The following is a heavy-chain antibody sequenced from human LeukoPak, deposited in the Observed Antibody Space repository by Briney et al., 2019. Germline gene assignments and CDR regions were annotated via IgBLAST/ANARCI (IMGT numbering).Heavy chain of an antibody. Sequence: GGSLRLSCAASGFTFSSYSMNWVRQAPGKGLEWVSSISSSSYIYYADSVKGRFTISRDNAKSSLYLQMNSLRAEDTAVYYCVRDFRFLEDYWGQGTLVTVSS. V-gene: IGHV3-21*01. CDR2: ISSSSYI. J-gene: IGHJ4*02. CDR3: VRDFRFLEDY. D-gene: IGHD3-3*01. CDR1: GFTFSSYS.